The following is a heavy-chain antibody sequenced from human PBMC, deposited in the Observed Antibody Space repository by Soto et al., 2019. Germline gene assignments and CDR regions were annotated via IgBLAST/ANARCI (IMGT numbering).Heavy chain of an antibody. V-gene: IGHV3-15*01. D-gene: IGHD3-10*01. CDR1: GFTFSKAW. Sequence: DVQLVESGGGLVNPGGSLRLSCRTSGFTFSKAWMRWVRQAPGKGLEWVGRIRSNADGGTVEYAAPVKGRFIISRDDSTNTLYRQMNSLDNEYTGVYYCTDAGVSGVVMSGMDVWGQGTAVTVSS. CDR2: IRSNADGGTV. J-gene: IGHJ6*02. CDR3: TDAGVSGVVMSGMDV.